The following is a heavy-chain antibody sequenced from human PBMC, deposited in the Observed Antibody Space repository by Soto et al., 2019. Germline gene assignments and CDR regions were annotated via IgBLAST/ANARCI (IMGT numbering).Heavy chain of an antibody. CDR2: IYSGGST. Sequence: GGSLRLSCAASGFTVSSNYMSWVRQAPGKGLEWVSVIYSGGSTYYADSVKGRFTISRDNSKNTLYLQMNSLRAEDTAVYYCAREGSRYCSSTSCYFDYWCQGTLVTVSS. J-gene: IGHJ4*02. D-gene: IGHD2-2*01. V-gene: IGHV3-53*01. CDR3: AREGSRYCSSTSCYFDY. CDR1: GFTVSSNY.